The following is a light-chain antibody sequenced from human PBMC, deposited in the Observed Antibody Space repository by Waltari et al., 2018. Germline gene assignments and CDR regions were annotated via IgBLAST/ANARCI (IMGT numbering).Light chain of an antibody. V-gene: IGLV2-23*02. Sequence: QSALTQPASVSGSPGQSITISCIGTSNDIGSYNFVSWFQQHPRTAPKLMIYDVSGPPLGVSKLFSGSKSSNTASLTISGLQADDEADYYCFSYAGSNSFAFGGGTRVTVL. CDR3: FSYAGSNSFA. J-gene: IGLJ2*01. CDR2: DVS. CDR1: SNDIGSYNF.